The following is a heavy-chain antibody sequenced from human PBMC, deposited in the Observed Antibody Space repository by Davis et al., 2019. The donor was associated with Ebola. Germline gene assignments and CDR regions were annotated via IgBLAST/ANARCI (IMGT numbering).Heavy chain of an antibody. J-gene: IGHJ4*02. V-gene: IGHV3-11*06. D-gene: IGHD5-18*01. CDR3: ARDTTAMVFGYFDY. CDR1: GFTVSDYY. CDR2: ISSSSSYT. Sequence: PGGSLRLSCAASGFTVSDYYMSWIRQAPGKGLEWVSYISSSSSYTNYADSVKGRFTISRDNAKNSLYLQMNSLRAEDTAVYYCARDTTAMVFGYFDYWGQGTLVTVSS.